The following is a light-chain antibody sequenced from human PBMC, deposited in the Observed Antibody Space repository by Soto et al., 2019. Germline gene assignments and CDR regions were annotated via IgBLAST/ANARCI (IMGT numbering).Light chain of an antibody. V-gene: IGLV2-14*01. J-gene: IGLJ1*01. CDR1: SSDIGGYNY. CDR2: EVS. Sequence: QSVLTQPASVSGSPGQSITISCAGTSSDIGGYNYVSWYQQHPGKAPKVMIYEVSNRPSGVSNRFSGSKSGNTASPTISGLQAEDEADYYCSSYTSSSTLYVFGSGTKVTVL. CDR3: SSYTSSSTLYV.